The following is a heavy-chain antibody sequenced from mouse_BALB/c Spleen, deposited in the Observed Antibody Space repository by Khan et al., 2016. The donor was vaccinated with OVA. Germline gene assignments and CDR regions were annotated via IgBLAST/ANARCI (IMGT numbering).Heavy chain of an antibody. CDR2: ISDGGSYT. V-gene: IGHV5-4*02. CDR3: ARAGYGGFAY. CDR1: GFTFSDYY. J-gene: IGHJ3*01. Sequence: EVELVESGGGLVKPGGSLKLSCAAPGFTFSDYYMYWVRQTPEKRLEWVATISDGGSYTYYPDSVKGRFTISRDNAKNNLYLQMSSLKSEDTAMYYCARAGYGGFAYWGQGTLVTVSA. D-gene: IGHD1-1*02.